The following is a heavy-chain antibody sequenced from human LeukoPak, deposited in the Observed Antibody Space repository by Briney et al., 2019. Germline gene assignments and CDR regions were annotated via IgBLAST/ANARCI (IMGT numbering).Heavy chain of an antibody. D-gene: IGHD2-15*01. CDR3: ARGTRGTLGYCSGGSCYSFFY. CDR2: MNPNGGNT. V-gene: IGHV1-8*01. Sequence: ASVKVSCKASGYTFTSYDINWVRQATGQGLEWMGWMNPNGGNTGYAQKFQARVNMTRNTSISTAYMELSSLRSEDTAVYYCARGTRGTLGYCSGGSCYSFFYWGQGTLVTVSS. J-gene: IGHJ4*02. CDR1: GYTFTSYD.